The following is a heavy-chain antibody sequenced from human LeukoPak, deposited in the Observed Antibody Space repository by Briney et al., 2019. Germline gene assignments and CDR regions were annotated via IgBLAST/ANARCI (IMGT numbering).Heavy chain of an antibody. J-gene: IGHJ4*02. V-gene: IGHV4-4*07. CDR1: GGSISSYY. Sequence: NSSETLSLTCSVSGGSISSYYWSWIRQPAGKGLEWIGRFYTSGSTNYNPSLKSRVTISVDTSKNQFSLKLSSVTAADTAVYYCARRAPYSYEWSTLDYWGQGTLVTVSS. CDR2: FYTSGST. D-gene: IGHD5-18*01. CDR3: ARRAPYSYEWSTLDY.